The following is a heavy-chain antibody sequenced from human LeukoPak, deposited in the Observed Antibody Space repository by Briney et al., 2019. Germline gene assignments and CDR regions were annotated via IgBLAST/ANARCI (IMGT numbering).Heavy chain of an antibody. D-gene: IGHD6-19*01. Sequence: GESLKISCKGSGYSFTSYWISWVRQMPGKGLEWMGRIDPSDSYANYSPSFQGHVTISADKSISTAYLQWSSLKASDTAMYYCAGAGIAVAGNAEYFQHWGQGTLVTVSS. CDR1: GYSFTSYW. V-gene: IGHV5-10-1*01. CDR2: IDPSDSYA. J-gene: IGHJ1*01. CDR3: AGAGIAVAGNAEYFQH.